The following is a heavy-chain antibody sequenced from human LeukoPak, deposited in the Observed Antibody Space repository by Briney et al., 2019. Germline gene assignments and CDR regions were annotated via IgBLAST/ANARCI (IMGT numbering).Heavy chain of an antibody. Sequence: HPGGSLRLSCAASGFTFSSYGMHWVRQAPGKGLEWVAFIRYDGSNKYYADSVKGRFTISRDNAKNSLYLQMNSLRAEDTAVYYCARGASTARGPFDIWGQGTMVTVSS. CDR1: GFTFSSYG. J-gene: IGHJ3*02. CDR2: IRYDGSNK. V-gene: IGHV3-30*02. D-gene: IGHD6-6*01. CDR3: ARGASTARGPFDI.